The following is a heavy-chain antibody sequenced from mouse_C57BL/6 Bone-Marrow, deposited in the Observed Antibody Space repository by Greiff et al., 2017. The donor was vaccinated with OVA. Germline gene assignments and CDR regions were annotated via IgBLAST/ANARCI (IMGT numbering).Heavy chain of an antibody. J-gene: IGHJ3*01. CDR1: GYSITSGYY. D-gene: IGHD1-1*01. Sequence: EVHLVESGPGLVKPSQSLSLTCSVTGYSITSGYYWNWIRQFPGNKLEWMGYISYDGSNNYNPSLKNRISITRDTSKNQFFLKLNSVTTEDTATYYCARGEVTTGGFAYWGQGTLVTVSA. CDR3: ARGEVTTGGFAY. V-gene: IGHV3-6*01. CDR2: ISYDGSN.